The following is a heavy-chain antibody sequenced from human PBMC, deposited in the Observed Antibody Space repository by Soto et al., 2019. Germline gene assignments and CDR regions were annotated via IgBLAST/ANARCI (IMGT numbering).Heavy chain of an antibody. V-gene: IGHV3-23*01. CDR1: GFTLSSSA. CDR2: ITNSGGAT. CDR3: AKRQQWLPFDY. Sequence: EVQLLESGGGSVQPGGSLRLSCAASGFTLSSSAMSWVRQAPGKGLEWVSSITNSGGATYYADSVKGRFTISRDNSMNTLYLQMNSLRAEDTAVYYCAKRQQWLPFDYWGQGTLVTVSA. J-gene: IGHJ4*02. D-gene: IGHD6-19*01.